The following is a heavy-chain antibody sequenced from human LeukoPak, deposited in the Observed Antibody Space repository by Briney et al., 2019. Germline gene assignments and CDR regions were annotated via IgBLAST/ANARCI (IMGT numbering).Heavy chain of an antibody. Sequence: ASVKVSCKASGYTFTTYYMHWVRQAPGQGLEWMAIINPSAGTTTYAQKFQGRVTMTKDTSTSTVYMELSSLRSEDTAVYYCARDRYSSGWGAFDIWGQGTMVTVPS. CDR2: INPSAGTT. D-gene: IGHD6-19*01. CDR1: GYTFTTYY. CDR3: ARDRYSSGWGAFDI. V-gene: IGHV1-46*01. J-gene: IGHJ3*02.